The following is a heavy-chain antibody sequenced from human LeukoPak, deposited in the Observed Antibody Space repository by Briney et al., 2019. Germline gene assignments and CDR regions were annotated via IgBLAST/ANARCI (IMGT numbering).Heavy chain of an antibody. CDR2: IRYDGSNK. J-gene: IGHJ4*02. Sequence: GGSLRPSCAASGFTFSSFGMHWVRQAPGKGLEWLAFIRYDGSNKYYADSVKGRFTTSRDNSKNTLYLQMNSLRAEDTAVYYCAKDLIAFCSGGSCYPLDYWGQGTLVTVSS. CDR3: AKDLIAFCSGGSCYPLDY. D-gene: IGHD2-15*01. CDR1: GFTFSSFG. V-gene: IGHV3-30*02.